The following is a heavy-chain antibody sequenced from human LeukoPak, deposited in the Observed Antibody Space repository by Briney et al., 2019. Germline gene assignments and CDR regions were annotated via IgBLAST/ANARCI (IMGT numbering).Heavy chain of an antibody. CDR1: GYTFTSYY. CDR3: ARGRGGYDFDY. CDR2: INPSGGST. Sequence: ASVKASCNASGYTFTSYYMHWVRQAPGQGLEWMGIINPSGGSTSYAQKFQGRVTMTRDTSTSTVYMELSSLRSEDTAVYYCARGRGGYDFDYWGQGTLVTVSS. D-gene: IGHD5-12*01. J-gene: IGHJ4*02. V-gene: IGHV1-46*01.